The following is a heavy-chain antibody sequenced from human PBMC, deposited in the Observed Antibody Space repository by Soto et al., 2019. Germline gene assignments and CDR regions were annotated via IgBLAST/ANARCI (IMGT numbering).Heavy chain of an antibody. CDR3: ARGRVVVAATTPRGIDY. V-gene: IGHV4-34*01. CDR2: INHSGST. J-gene: IGHJ4*02. Sequence: SETLSLTCAVYGGSFSGYYWSRIRQPPGKGLEWIGEINHSGSTIYNPSLKSRVTISVDTSKNQFSLKLSSVTAADTAVYYCARGRVVVAATTPRGIDYWGQGTLVTVSS. D-gene: IGHD2-15*01. CDR1: GGSFSGYY.